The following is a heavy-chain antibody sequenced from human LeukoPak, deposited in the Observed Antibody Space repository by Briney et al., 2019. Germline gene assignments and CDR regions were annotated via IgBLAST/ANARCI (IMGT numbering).Heavy chain of an antibody. D-gene: IGHD3-10*01. CDR2: ISWNSGSI. V-gene: IGHV3-9*01. CDR1: GFTFDDYA. Sequence: GRSLRLSCAASGFTFDDYAMHWVRQAPGKGLEWVSGISWNSGSIGYADSVKGRFTISRDNAKNSLYLQMNSLRAEDTALYYCAKASSGNLDYWGQGTLVTVSS. CDR3: AKASSGNLDY. J-gene: IGHJ4*02.